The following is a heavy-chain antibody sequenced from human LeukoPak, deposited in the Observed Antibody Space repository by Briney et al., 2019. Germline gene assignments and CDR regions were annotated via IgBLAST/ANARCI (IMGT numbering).Heavy chain of an antibody. CDR3: AKEDDSSSWSDY. J-gene: IGHJ4*02. V-gene: IGHV3-30*18. D-gene: IGHD6-13*01. CDR1: GFTFSSYG. CDR2: ISYDGCNK. Sequence: GGSLRLSCAASGFTFSSYGMHWVRQAPGKGLEWVAVISYDGCNKYYADSVKGRFTISRDNSKNTLYLQMNSLRAEDTAVYYCAKEDDSSSWSDYWGQGTLVTVSS.